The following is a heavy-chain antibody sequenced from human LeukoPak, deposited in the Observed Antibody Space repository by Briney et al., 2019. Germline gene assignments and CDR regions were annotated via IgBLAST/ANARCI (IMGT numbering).Heavy chain of an antibody. Sequence: GGSLRLSCAASGFTFSSYSMNWVRQAPGKGLEWVSSISSSSSYIYYADSVKGRFTISRDNAKNSLYLQMNSLRAEDTAVYYCAKDKASSSPEDAFDIWGQGTMVTISS. V-gene: IGHV3-21*04. CDR2: ISSSSSYI. CDR1: GFTFSSYS. J-gene: IGHJ3*02. CDR3: AKDKASSSPEDAFDI.